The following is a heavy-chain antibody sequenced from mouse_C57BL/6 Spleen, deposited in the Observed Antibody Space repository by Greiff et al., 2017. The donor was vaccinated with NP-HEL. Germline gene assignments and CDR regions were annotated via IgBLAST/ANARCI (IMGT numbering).Heavy chain of an antibody. V-gene: IGHV1-80*01. CDR2: IYPGDGDT. J-gene: IGHJ4*01. CDR1: GYAFSSYW. Sequence: VQLQQSGAELVKPGASVKISCKASGYAFSSYWMNWVKQRPGKGLEWIGQIYPGDGDTNYNGKFKGKATLTADKSSSTAYMQLSSLTSEDSAVYFGARLRAGSYYAMDYGGQGTSVTVSS. CDR3: ARLRAGSYYAMDY.